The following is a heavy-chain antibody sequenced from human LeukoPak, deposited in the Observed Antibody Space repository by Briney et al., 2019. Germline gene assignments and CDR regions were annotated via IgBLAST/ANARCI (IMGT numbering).Heavy chain of an antibody. J-gene: IGHJ5*02. CDR3: ARVGNLYGDFVNWFDP. Sequence: SETLSLTCAVYGGSFSGYYWSRIRQPPGKGLEWIGEINHSGSTNYNPSLKSRVTISVDTSKNQFSLKLSSVTAADTAVYYCARVGNLYGDFVNWFDPWGQGTLVTVSS. CDR2: INHSGST. D-gene: IGHD4-17*01. CDR1: GGSFSGYY. V-gene: IGHV4-34*01.